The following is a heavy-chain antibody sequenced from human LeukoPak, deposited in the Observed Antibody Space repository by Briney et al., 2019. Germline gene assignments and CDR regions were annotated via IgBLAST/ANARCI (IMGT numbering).Heavy chain of an antibody. D-gene: IGHD3-10*01. V-gene: IGHV1-18*01. CDR2: IKSYSYNT. Sequence: ASVKVSCKTSGYNFANYGINWVRQAPGQGLEWLGWIKSYSYNTNYAQKFQGRVTMTKDTFTNTAYMELMNLRSDDTAVYYCARAIRGVFDPWGQGTLVTVSS. J-gene: IGHJ5*02. CDR3: ARAIRGVFDP. CDR1: GYNFANYG.